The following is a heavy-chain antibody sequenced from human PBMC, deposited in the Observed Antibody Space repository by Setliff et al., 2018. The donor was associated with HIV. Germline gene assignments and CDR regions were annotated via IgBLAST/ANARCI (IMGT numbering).Heavy chain of an antibody. D-gene: IGHD3-10*01. V-gene: IGHV5-51*01. CDR1: GYSFSNYW. CDR3: ATRLNFGASDAFDI. J-gene: IGHJ3*02. Sequence: GESLQISCKGSGYSFSNYWIGWVCQMPGKGLEWMGIIYPGDSETRFSPSFQGQVTISVDKSSSTAYLQWSSLRASDTAMYYCATRLNFGASDAFDIWGQGTMVTVS. CDR2: IYPGDSET.